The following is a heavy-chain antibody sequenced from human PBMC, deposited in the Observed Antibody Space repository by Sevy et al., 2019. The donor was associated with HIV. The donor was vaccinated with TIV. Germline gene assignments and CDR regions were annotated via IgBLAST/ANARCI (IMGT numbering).Heavy chain of an antibody. Sequence: GGSLRLSCAASGFTFSYYDMHWVRQVTGKGLEWVSAIGTGGDTYYPDSVKGRFTISRENAKNSLYLQMDSRRAGDTGVYYCARGIRLEKGFDYWGQGTLVTVSS. CDR3: ARGIRLEKGFDY. V-gene: IGHV3-13*01. D-gene: IGHD6-19*01. CDR1: GFTFSYYD. CDR2: IGTGGDT. J-gene: IGHJ4*02.